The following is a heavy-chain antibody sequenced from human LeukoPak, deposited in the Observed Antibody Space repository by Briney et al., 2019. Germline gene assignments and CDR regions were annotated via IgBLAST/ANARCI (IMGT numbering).Heavy chain of an antibody. CDR3: AKGRRDWNDVYDY. CDR2: ISGSGGST. D-gene: IGHD1-1*01. V-gene: IGHV3-23*01. J-gene: IGHJ4*02. Sequence: GGSLRLSCAASGFTFSSYAMSWVRQAPGKGLEWVSAISGSGGSTYYADSVKGRFTISSDNSKNTLYLQMNSLRAEDTAVYYCAKGRRDWNDVYDYWGQGTLVTVSS. CDR1: GFTFSSYA.